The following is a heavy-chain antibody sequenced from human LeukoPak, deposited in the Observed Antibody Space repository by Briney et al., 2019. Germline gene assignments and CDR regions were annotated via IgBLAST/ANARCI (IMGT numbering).Heavy chain of an antibody. D-gene: IGHD1-1*01. J-gene: IGHJ4*02. CDR1: GYTFIDYY. Sequence: ASVKVSRKASGYTFIDYYMHWVRQAPGQGLEWMGWINPNSGGTNYAPKFQGRVTMTRDTSISTAYMELSRLRSDDTAVYYCARDTVGNNWYFDFWGQGTLVSVSS. V-gene: IGHV1-2*02. CDR3: ARDTVGNNWYFDF. CDR2: INPNSGGT.